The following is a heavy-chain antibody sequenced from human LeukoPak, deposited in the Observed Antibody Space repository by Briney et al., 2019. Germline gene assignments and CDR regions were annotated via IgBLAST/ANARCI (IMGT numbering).Heavy chain of an antibody. Sequence: GGSLRLSCAASGFTFNNYWMTWVRQAPGKGLEWVGNINLDGSDKYYGDSVKGRFTISRDNAKNSLYLQMNSLRAEDTAVYYCARESLRYYYYYMDVWGKGTTVTVSS. V-gene: IGHV3-7*01. D-gene: IGHD3-16*02. CDR1: GFTFNNYW. CDR2: INLDGSDK. J-gene: IGHJ6*03. CDR3: ARESLRYYYYYMDV.